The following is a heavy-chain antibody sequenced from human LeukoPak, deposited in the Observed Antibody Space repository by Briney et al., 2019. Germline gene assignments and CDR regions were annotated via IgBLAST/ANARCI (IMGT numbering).Heavy chain of an antibody. CDR1: GYTFTSYG. CDR3: AILIAAAGTGDYFDY. CDR2: ISAYNGNT. V-gene: IGHV1-18*01. J-gene: IGHJ4*02. D-gene: IGHD6-13*01. Sequence: GASVKVSCKASGYTFTSYGISWVRQAPGQGLEWMGWISAYNGNTNYAQKLQGRVTMTTDTSTSTAYMELRSLRSGDTAVYYCAILIAAAGTGDYFDYWGQGTLVTVSS.